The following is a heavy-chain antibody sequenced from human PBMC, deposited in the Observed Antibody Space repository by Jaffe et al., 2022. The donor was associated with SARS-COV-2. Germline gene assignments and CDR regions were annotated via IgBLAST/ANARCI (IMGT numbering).Heavy chain of an antibody. CDR1: GGSISSSSYY. CDR3: ASHPRSPNYDYVWGSYRPYYYGMDV. J-gene: IGHJ6*02. CDR2: IYYSGST. D-gene: IGHD3-16*02. V-gene: IGHV4-39*01. Sequence: QLQLQESGPGLVKPSETLSLTCTVSGGSISSSSYYWGWIRQPPGKGLEWIGSIYYSGSTYYNPSLKSRVTISVDTSKNQFSLKLSSVTAADTAVYYCASHPRSPNYDYVWGSYRPYYYGMDVWGQGTTVTVSS.